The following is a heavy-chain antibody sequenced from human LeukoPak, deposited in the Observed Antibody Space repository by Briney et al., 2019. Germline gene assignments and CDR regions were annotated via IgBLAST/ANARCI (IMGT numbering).Heavy chain of an antibody. Sequence: PGGSLRLSCAASGFTFSSYAMSWVRQAPGKGLECVSAISGGAFSTYYADSVKGRFTISRDNSKNTLYLQMNSLRAEDTAVYYCAKDQRGEDHSSWFSDWGQGTLVTVSS. D-gene: IGHD6-13*01. CDR1: GFTFSSYA. CDR2: ISGGAFST. J-gene: IGHJ4*02. V-gene: IGHV3-23*01. CDR3: AKDQRGEDHSSWFSD.